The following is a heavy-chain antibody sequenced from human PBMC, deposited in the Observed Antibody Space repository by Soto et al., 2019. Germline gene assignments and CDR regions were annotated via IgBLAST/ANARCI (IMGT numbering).Heavy chain of an antibody. Sequence: ASVKVSCKASGYTFTSYGISWVRQAPGQGLEWMGWISAYNGNTNYAQKLQGRVTMTTDTSTSTAYMELRSLRSDDTAVYYCARNVLRFNDDAFDIWGQGTMVTVPS. J-gene: IGHJ3*02. D-gene: IGHD3-3*01. CDR1: GYTFTSYG. CDR3: ARNVLRFNDDAFDI. V-gene: IGHV1-18*01. CDR2: ISAYNGNT.